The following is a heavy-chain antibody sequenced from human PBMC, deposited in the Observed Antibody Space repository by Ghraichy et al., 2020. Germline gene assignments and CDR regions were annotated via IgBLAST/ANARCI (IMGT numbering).Heavy chain of an antibody. D-gene: IGHD6-19*01. CDR2: IYHTGST. CDR3: ASLGSGWSVY. CDR1: GGSISSPIW. Sequence: GALNISCAVSGGSISSPIWWSWVRQLPGKGLEWIGEIYHTGSTNYNPSLKSRVTISIDKSKNQFSLNLNSVTAADTAVYYCASLGSGWSVYWGQGTLVTVSS. V-gene: IGHV4-4*02. J-gene: IGHJ4*02.